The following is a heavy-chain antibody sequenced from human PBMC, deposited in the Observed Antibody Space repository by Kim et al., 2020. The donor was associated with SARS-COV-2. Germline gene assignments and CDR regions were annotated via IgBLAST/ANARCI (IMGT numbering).Heavy chain of an antibody. CDR3: TKVGGYRDFYDSSGHNDY. D-gene: IGHD3-22*01. J-gene: IGHJ4*02. Sequence: GGSLRLSCAASGFTFRNYAMCWVRQAPGKGLEWVSVIGGIGRGTDYADSVRGRFIISRDNSKSTLHLQMSSLRAEDTAVYYCTKVGGYRDFYDSSGHNDYWGQGTLVTVSS. CDR2: IGGIGRGT. CDR1: GFTFRNYA. V-gene: IGHV3-23*01.